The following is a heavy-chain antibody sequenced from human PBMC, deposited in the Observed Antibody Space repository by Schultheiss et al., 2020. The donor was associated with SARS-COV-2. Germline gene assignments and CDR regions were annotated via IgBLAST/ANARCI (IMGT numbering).Heavy chain of an antibody. CDR3: ARGPPGRFLEWLPYYYMDV. CDR1: GGSFSGYY. CDR2: INHSGST. V-gene: IGHV4-34*01. D-gene: IGHD3-3*01. J-gene: IGHJ6*03. Sequence: SETLSLTCAVYGGSFSGYYWSWIRQPPGKGLEWIGEINHSGSTYYNPSLKSRVTISVDTSKNQFSLKLSSVTAADTAVYYCARGPPGRFLEWLPYYYMDVWGKGTTVTVSS.